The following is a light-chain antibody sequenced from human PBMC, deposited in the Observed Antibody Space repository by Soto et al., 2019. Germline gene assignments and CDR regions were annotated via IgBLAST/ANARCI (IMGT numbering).Light chain of an antibody. Sequence: DIQMTQFPSSLSASVGDRVTITCRASQVIRNDLGWYQHKPGKAPKRLIYATSSLQSGVPSRFSGSGSGTEFTLTISSLQPEDFATYYCLQDNSYPYTFGQGTKLEIK. CDR1: QVIRND. J-gene: IGKJ2*01. V-gene: IGKV1-17*01. CDR2: ATS. CDR3: LQDNSYPYT.